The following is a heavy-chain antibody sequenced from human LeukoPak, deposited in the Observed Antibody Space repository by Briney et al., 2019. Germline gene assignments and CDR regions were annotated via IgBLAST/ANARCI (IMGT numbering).Heavy chain of an antibody. D-gene: IGHD3-10*01. CDR3: ARGVYYYYYYMDV. V-gene: IGHV3-33*01. Sequence: PGRSLRLSCAASGFTFSSYGMHWVRQAPGKGLEWVAVIWYDGGNKYYADSVKGRFTISRDNSKNTLYLQMNSLRAEDTAVYYCARGVYYYYYYMDVWGKGTTVTVSS. J-gene: IGHJ6*03. CDR1: GFTFSSYG. CDR2: IWYDGGNK.